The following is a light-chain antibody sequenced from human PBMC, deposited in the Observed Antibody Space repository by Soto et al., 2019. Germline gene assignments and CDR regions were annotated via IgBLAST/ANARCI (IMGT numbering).Light chain of an antibody. CDR2: EAS. Sequence: EIGMTQSPATLFVSPGERATVSCRASQSVSSNLAWYQQKPGQAPRLLIYEASTRAADIPVRFSGSGYGRQFTLTISSLQSDDFATYYCQQCNSYPYTFGQGTRLEIK. J-gene: IGKJ2*01. CDR3: QQCNSYPYT. CDR1: QSVSSN. V-gene: IGKV3-15*01.